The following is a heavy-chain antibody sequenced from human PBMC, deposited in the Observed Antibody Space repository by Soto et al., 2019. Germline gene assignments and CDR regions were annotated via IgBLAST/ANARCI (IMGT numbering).Heavy chain of an antibody. CDR1: GFTFSTYA. D-gene: IGHD3-10*01. J-gene: IGHJ4*02. CDR3: AKGAGYSGSGRRPDC. CDR2: ISSGGNT. V-gene: IGHV3-23*01. Sequence: EVQLLESGGGLVQPGGSLRLSCPASGFTFSTYAMSWVRQAPGKGLEWVSTISSGGNTYYADSVKGRFTISRDNSKSKLYLQMNSLRAGDTALYYCAKGAGYSGSGRRPDCWGQGTLVTVSS.